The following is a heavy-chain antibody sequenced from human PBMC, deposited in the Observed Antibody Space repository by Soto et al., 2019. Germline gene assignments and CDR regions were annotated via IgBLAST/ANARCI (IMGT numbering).Heavy chain of an antibody. CDR3: ARGRFRYLGGAFDP. D-gene: IGHD3-9*01. J-gene: IGHJ5*02. V-gene: IGHV4-34*01. Sequence: SRVTISVDTSKNQFSLKLSSVTAADTAVYYCARGRFRYLGGAFDPWGQGTLVTVSS.